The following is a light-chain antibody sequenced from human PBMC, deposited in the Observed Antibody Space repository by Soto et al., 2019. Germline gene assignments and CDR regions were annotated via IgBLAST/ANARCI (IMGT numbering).Light chain of an antibody. CDR3: AVWDDSLNGVV. CDR1: SSNIASNT. V-gene: IGLV1-44*01. CDR2: TDN. Sequence: QSVLTQPPSASGTPGQRVTISCSGSSSNIASNTVNWYQQLPGTAPKVLMYTDNQRPSGVPDRFSGSKSGTSASLAISGLQSEDEVDYYCAVWDDSLNGVVFGGGTKLTVL. J-gene: IGLJ2*01.